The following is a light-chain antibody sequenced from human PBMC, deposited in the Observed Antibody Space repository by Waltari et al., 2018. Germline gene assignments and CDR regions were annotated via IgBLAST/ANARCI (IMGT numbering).Light chain of an antibody. V-gene: IGLV3-25*03. CDR2: KDS. CDR3: QSADTAWV. Sequence: YELTQPPSVSVSPGQPARITRSGCTLPKNYAYWYQQKPGPAPVVVIYKDSERPSGIPERFSGSSSGTTVTLTISRVQAEDEADYYCQSADTAWVFGGGTKLTVL. J-gene: IGLJ3*02. CDR1: TLPKNY.